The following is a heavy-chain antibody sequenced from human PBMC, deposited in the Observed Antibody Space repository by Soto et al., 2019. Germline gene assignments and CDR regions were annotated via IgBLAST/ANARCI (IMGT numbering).Heavy chain of an antibody. V-gene: IGHV1-58*01. CDR3: AAATGHYYYGMDV. CDR2: SVVGSGNT. CDR1: GFTFTSSA. Sequence: SVKVSCKASGFTFTSSAVQWVRQARGQHLEWIGWSVVGSGNTNYPQKFQERVTITRDMSTSTAYMELSSLRSEDTAVYYCAAATGHYYYGMDVWGQGTTVTVSS. D-gene: IGHD4-17*01. J-gene: IGHJ6*02.